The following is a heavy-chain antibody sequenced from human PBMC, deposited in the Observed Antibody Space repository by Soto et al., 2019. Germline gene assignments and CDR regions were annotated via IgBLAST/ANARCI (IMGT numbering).Heavy chain of an antibody. CDR3: ARDMDDSSGLGAFDI. J-gene: IGHJ3*02. Sequence: LRXSFASSGCTFIDYYMSWIRQAPGKGLEWVSYISSSSSYTNYADSVKGRFTISRDNAKNSLYLQMNSLRAEDTAVYYCARDMDDSSGLGAFDIWGQGTMVTVSS. CDR2: ISSSSSYT. CDR1: GCTFIDYY. D-gene: IGHD3-22*01. V-gene: IGHV3-11*06.